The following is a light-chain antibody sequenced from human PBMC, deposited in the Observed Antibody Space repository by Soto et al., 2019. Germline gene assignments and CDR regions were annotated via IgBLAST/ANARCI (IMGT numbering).Light chain of an antibody. CDR2: TAS. CDR3: QQYNLWPLT. J-gene: IGKJ4*01. CDR1: QGISSY. Sequence: DIQLTQSPSFLSASVGDRVTITCRASQGISSYLAWYQLKPGKAPKLLISTASFLQSGVPSRFSGSGSGTEFTLTISSLQPEDFATYYCQQYNLWPLTFGGGTRVEIK. V-gene: IGKV1-9*01.